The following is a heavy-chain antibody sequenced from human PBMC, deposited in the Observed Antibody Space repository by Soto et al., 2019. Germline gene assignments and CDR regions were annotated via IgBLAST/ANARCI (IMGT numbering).Heavy chain of an antibody. CDR1: GYTFTGYY. V-gene: IGHV1-2*02. Sequence: AAVKVSCKASGYTFTGYYMHWVRQAPGQGLEWMGWINPNSGGTNYAQKFQGRVTMTRDTSISTAYMELSRLRSDDTAVYYCARDQGYDFWSGYYLHYYYYGMDVWGQGTTVTVSS. J-gene: IGHJ6*02. CDR2: INPNSGGT. CDR3: ARDQGYDFWSGYYLHYYYYGMDV. D-gene: IGHD3-3*01.